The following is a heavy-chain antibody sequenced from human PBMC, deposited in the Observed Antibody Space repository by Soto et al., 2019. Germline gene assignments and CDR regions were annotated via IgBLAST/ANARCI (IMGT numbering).Heavy chain of an antibody. J-gene: IGHJ6*02. CDR2: IVVGSGNT. Sequence: SVKVSCKASGFTFTSSAVQWVRQARGQRFEWIGWIVVGSGNTNYAQKFQERVTITRDMSTSTAYMELSSLRSEDTAVYYCAARGTTVTTRDYYGMDVWGQGTTVTVSS. V-gene: IGHV1-58*01. CDR3: AARGTTVTTRDYYGMDV. D-gene: IGHD4-17*01. CDR1: GFTFTSSA.